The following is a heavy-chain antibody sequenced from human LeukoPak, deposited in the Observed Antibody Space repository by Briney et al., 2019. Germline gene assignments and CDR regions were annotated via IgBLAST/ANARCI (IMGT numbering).Heavy chain of an antibody. J-gene: IGHJ6*02. V-gene: IGHV1-69*13. Sequence: ASVKVSCKASVGTFSSYAISWVRQAPGQGLEWMGGIIPIFGTANYAQKFQGRVTITADESTSTAYMELSSLRSEDTAVYYCARDPTSRPRGMDVWGQGTTVTVSS. CDR3: ARDPTSRPRGMDV. CDR1: VGTFSSYA. CDR2: IIPIFGTA.